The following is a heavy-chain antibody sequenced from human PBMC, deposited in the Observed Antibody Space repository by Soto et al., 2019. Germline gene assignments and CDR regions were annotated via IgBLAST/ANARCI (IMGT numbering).Heavy chain of an antibody. CDR2: INPSGGST. V-gene: IGHV1-46*01. CDR1: GYTFTSYY. CDR3: ARSRLMVYDAFDI. D-gene: IGHD2-8*01. J-gene: IGHJ3*02. Sequence: QVQLVQSGAEVKKPGASMKVSCKASGYTFTSYYMHWVRQAPGQGLEWMGVINPSGGSTSYAQKSQGRVTMTRDTSTSTVYMELGSLRSEDTAVYYCARSRLMVYDAFDIWGQGTMVTVSS.